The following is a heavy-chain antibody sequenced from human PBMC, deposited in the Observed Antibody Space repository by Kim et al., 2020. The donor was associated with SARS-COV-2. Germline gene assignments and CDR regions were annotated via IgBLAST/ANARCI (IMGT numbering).Heavy chain of an antibody. CDR2: IIPIFGTA. CDR1: GGTFSSYA. D-gene: IGHD3-3*01. V-gene: IGHV1-69*13. Sequence: SVKVSCKASGGTFSSYAISWVRQAPGQGLEWMGGIIPIFGTANYAQKFQGRVTITADESTSTAYMELSSLRSEDTAVYYCARAAYFPPPNGRFLEWLPRYYYGMDVWGQGTTVTVSS. CDR3: ARAAYFPPPNGRFLEWLPRYYYGMDV. J-gene: IGHJ6*02.